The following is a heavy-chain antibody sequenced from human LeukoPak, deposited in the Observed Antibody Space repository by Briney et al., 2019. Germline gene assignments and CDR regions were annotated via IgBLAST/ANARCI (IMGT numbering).Heavy chain of an antibody. J-gene: IGHJ4*02. V-gene: IGHV1-69*05. D-gene: IGHD6-19*01. CDR2: IIPIFGTA. Sequence: GASVNVSCKSSVGTFSSYAIRWVRQAPGQGLEWMGGIIPIFGTANYAQKFQGRVTITTDESTSTAYMELSSLRSEDTAVYYCARGQFSGYSSGWYAEGFDYWGQGNLVTVSA. CDR3: ARGQFSGYSSGWYAEGFDY. CDR1: VGTFSSYA.